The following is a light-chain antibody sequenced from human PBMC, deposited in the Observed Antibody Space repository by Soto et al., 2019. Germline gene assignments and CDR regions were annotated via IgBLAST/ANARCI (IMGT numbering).Light chain of an antibody. CDR1: QSVSSN. Sequence: EIVMTQSPATLSVSPGERATLSCGASQSVSSNLAWYQQKSGQAPRLVIYDASTRATGIPARFSGSGSGSEFTLTISSLQSEDFAVYYCQQYDNRPRTFGQGTKVEIK. CDR3: QQYDNRPRT. CDR2: DAS. V-gene: IGKV3-15*01. J-gene: IGKJ1*01.